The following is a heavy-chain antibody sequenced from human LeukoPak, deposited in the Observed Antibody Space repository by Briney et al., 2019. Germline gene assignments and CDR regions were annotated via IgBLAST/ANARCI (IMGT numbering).Heavy chain of an antibody. CDR2: IYYSGST. CDR3: AKWASDNRAFDL. CDR1: GGSVSSGSYY. J-gene: IGHJ4*02. V-gene: IGHV4-61*01. Sequence: SETLSLTCTVSGGSVSSGSYYWSWIRQPPGKGLEWIGYIYYSGSTNYNPSLKSRVTISVDTSKNQFSLKLSSVTAADTAVYFCAKWASDNRAFDLWGQGTLVTVSS. D-gene: IGHD2-8*01.